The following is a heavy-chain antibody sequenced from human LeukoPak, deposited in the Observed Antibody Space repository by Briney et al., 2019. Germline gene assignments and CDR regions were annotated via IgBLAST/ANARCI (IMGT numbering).Heavy chain of an antibody. CDR1: GFSFSNYW. J-gene: IGHJ5*02. CDR3: ARAQAVAGIGGFDP. CDR2: INSAGNST. Sequence: GGSLRLSCVTSGFSFSNYWMHWVRQAPGKGLVWVSRINSAGNSTSYADSVKGRFTISRDNAKNTLYLQMKSLRDEDTAVYYCARAQAVAGIGGFDPWGQGTLVTVSS. D-gene: IGHD6-19*01. V-gene: IGHV3-74*01.